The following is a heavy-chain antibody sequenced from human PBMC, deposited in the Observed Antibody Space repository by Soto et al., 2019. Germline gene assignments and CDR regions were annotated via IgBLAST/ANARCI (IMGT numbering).Heavy chain of an antibody. CDR1: GGTFTSYA. CDR3: ARYSSTWTPGVFDH. V-gene: IGHV1-69*13. CDR2: IIPMFSIP. Sequence: SVKVSCKSSGGTFTSYAIGWVRQALGQGLEWMGGIIPMFSIPNYAQKFEGRLTITADDSTTTAYMELSSLRSEDTAVYYCARYSSTWTPGVFDHWGQGTLVPVSS. J-gene: IGHJ4*02. D-gene: IGHD6-13*01.